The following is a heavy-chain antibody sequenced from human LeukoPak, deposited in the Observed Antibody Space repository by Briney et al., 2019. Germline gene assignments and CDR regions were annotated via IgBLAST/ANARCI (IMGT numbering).Heavy chain of an antibody. Sequence: GGSLRLSCAASGFTFSSYSMNWVRQAPGKGLEWVSSISSSSSYIYYADSVKGRFTISRDNAKNSLYLQMNSLGAEDTAVYYCARDGLYYDSSGFHYFDYWGQGTLVTVSS. CDR2: ISSSSSYI. CDR1: GFTFSSYS. D-gene: IGHD3-22*01. J-gene: IGHJ4*02. CDR3: ARDGLYYDSSGFHYFDY. V-gene: IGHV3-21*01.